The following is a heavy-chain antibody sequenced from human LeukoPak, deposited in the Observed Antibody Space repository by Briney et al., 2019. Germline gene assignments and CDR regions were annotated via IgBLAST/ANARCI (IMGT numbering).Heavy chain of an antibody. V-gene: IGHV1-18*01. D-gene: IGHD3-9*01. Sequence: ASVKVSCKASGYTFTSYGISWVRQAPGQGLEWMGWISAYNGNTNYAQKLQGRVTMTTDTSTSTAYMELRSLRSDDTAVYYCARDVLRYFDWLLYPGYWGQGTLVTVSS. CDR3: ARDVLRYFDWLLYPGY. CDR2: ISAYNGNT. CDR1: GYTFTSYG. J-gene: IGHJ4*02.